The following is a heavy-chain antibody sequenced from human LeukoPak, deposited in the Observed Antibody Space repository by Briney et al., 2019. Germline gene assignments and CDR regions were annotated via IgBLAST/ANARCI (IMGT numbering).Heavy chain of an antibody. Sequence: GGSLRLSCAASGFPFSSYGLHWVRQAPGKGLEWVSTLSGSGGSTYYADSVKGRFTISRDNSKNTLYLQMNGLRAEDTAVYYCAKGWQALGYTYGSYYFDYWGQGTLVTVSS. V-gene: IGHV3-23*01. D-gene: IGHD5-18*01. CDR1: GFPFSSYG. CDR3: AKGWQALGYTYGSYYFDY. J-gene: IGHJ4*02. CDR2: LSGSGGST.